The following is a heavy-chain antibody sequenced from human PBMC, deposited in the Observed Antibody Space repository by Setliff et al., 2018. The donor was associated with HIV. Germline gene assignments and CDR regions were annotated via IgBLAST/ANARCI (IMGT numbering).Heavy chain of an antibody. J-gene: IGHJ4*02. Sequence: PGGSLRLSCAASGFTFNSYVMSWVRRTPGKGLEWVSAISDRGDITYYADSMKGRFTISRDNSKNTLYLQMNSLRAEDTAVYYCAPVRDGYNYFFDYWGQGTLVTVSS. V-gene: IGHV3-23*01. CDR3: APVRDGYNYFFDY. CDR1: GFTFNSYV. D-gene: IGHD5-12*01. CDR2: ISDRGDIT.